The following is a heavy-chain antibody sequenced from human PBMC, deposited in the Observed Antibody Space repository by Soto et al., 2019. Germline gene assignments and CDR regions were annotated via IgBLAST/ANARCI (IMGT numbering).Heavy chain of an antibody. D-gene: IGHD3-22*01. CDR1: CGSFSGYY. Sequence: PXETLSVPVSVYCGSFSGYYWSWIRQPPGKGLEWIGEINHSGSTNYNPSLKSRVTISVDTSKNQFSLKLSSVTAADTAVYYCARGRRYYYDSSGYLNDDWGQGTLVTVSS. CDR2: INHSGST. CDR3: ARGRRYYYDSSGYLNDD. J-gene: IGHJ4*02. V-gene: IGHV4-34*01.